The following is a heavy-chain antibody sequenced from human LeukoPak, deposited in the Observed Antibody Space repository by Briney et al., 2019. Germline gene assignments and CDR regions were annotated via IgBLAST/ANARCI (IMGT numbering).Heavy chain of an antibody. D-gene: IGHD3-22*01. J-gene: IGHJ4*02. CDR3: AKRDDSGGNLVDL. Sequence: SETLSLTCTVSGGSIRSGSHYWAWIRQPPGKGLEWIGSIYYGGSTYYNPSLENRVTISIDTSKNHFSLKLSSLSAADTSVYYCAKRDDSGGNLVDLWGQGTLVTVSS. V-gene: IGHV4-39*02. CDR1: GGSIRSGSHY. CDR2: IYYGGST.